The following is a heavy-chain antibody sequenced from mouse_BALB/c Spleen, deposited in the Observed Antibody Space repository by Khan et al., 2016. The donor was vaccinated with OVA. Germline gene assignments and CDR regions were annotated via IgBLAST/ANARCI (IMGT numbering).Heavy chain of an antibody. CDR2: IDPENGNT. D-gene: IGHD3-1*01. CDR3: ARSGYEAWFSY. Sequence: VQLKESGAELVRPGALVKLSCKTSGFNIKDYYMHWMKQRPEQGLEWIGWIDPENGNTIYDPKFQGKASITADTSSNTAYLQLSSLTSEDTAVYYCARSGYEAWFSYWGQGTLVTVSA. CDR1: GFNIKDYY. J-gene: IGHJ3*01. V-gene: IGHV14-1*02.